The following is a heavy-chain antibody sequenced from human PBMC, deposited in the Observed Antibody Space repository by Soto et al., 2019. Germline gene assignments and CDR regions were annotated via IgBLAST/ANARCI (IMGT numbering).Heavy chain of an antibody. Sequence: PGGSLRLSCAASGFTFSSYDMHWVRQAPGKGLEWVTVISYDGSNEYYADSVKGRFTISRDNSKNTLYLQMNTLRPEDTAVYYCANVATLSFFLLLLYASESDNWLDPWGQGTLVTVSS. V-gene: IGHV3-30*18. CDR1: GFTFSSYD. J-gene: IGHJ5*02. D-gene: IGHD2-8*01. CDR3: ANVATLSFFLLLLYASESDNWLDP. CDR2: ISYDGSNE.